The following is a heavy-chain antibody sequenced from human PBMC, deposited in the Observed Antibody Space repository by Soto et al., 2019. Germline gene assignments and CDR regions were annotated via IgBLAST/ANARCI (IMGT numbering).Heavy chain of an antibody. CDR3: AKAIDSSSSYWYYYYMDV. CDR2: ISGSGGST. V-gene: IGHV3-23*01. CDR1: GFTFSSYA. D-gene: IGHD6-6*01. J-gene: IGHJ6*03. Sequence: EVQLLESGGGLVQPGGSLRLSCAASGFTFSSYAMSWVRQAPGKGLEWVSAISGSGGSTYYADSVKGRFTISRDNSKNTLYLPMNSLRAEDTAVYYCAKAIDSSSSYWYYYYMDVWGKGTTVTVSS.